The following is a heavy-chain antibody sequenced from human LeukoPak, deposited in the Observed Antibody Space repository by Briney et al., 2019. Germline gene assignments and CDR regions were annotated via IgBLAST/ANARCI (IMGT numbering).Heavy chain of an antibody. D-gene: IGHD1/OR15-1a*01. CDR1: GGSISSRNW. V-gene: IGHV4-4*02. CDR3: ARFSENKDPGDAFDI. Sequence: SGTLSLTCAVSGGSISSRNWWSWVRQPPGKGVEWIGEIYHSGSTNYNPSLKSRVTISVDKSKNQFSLKLSSVTAADTAVYYCARFSENKDPGDAFDIWGQGTMVTVSS. J-gene: IGHJ3*02. CDR2: IYHSGST.